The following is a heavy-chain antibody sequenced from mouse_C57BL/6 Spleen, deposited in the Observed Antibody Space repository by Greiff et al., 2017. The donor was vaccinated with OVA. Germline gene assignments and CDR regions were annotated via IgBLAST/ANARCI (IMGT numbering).Heavy chain of an antibody. Sequence: QVQLQQSGAELVRPGTSVKVSCKASGYAFTNYLIEWVKQRPGQGLAWIGVINPGSGGTNYNEKFKGKATLTADKSSSTAYMQLSSLTSEDSAVYFCARGDSFDYWGQGTTLTVSS. V-gene: IGHV1-54*01. CDR2: INPGSGGT. J-gene: IGHJ2*01. CDR1: GYAFTNYL. CDR3: ARGDSFDY.